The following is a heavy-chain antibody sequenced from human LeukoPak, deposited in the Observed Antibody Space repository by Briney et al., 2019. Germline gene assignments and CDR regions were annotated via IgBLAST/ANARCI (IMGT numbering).Heavy chain of an antibody. V-gene: IGHV4-38-2*02. CDR3: ATLTGYSSESWFDP. Sequence: SETLSLTCTVSGYSISSGYYWGWIRQPPGKWLEWIGSIYHSGSTYYNLSLKSRVTISVDTSKNQFSLKLSSVTAADTAVYYCATLTGYSSESWFDPWGQGILVTVSS. J-gene: IGHJ5*02. CDR1: GYSISSGYY. D-gene: IGHD3-9*01. CDR2: IYHSGST.